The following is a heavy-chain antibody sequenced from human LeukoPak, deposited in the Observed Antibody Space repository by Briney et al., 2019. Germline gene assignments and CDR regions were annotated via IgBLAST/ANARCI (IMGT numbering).Heavy chain of an antibody. D-gene: IGHD6-19*01. V-gene: IGHV4-38-2*01. J-gene: IGHJ4*02. CDR1: GYSITSGYY. Sequence: SETLSLTCAVSGYSITSGYYWGWIRPPPGKGPEWIGNIYHSGSTYYDPSLKSRVTISVDTSKNQFSLKLSSVTAADTAVYYCARVYSSGWYPHYFDYWGQGTLVTVSS. CDR2: IYHSGST. CDR3: ARVYSSGWYPHYFDY.